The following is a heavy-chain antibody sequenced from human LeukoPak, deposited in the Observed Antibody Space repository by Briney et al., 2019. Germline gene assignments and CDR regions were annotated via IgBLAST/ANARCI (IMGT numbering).Heavy chain of an antibody. CDR1: GFTISNYG. CDR3: ARFRYCSSSSCQRFDH. Sequence: GRSLRLSCAASGFTISNYGIHWVRQGPGKGLEWVAVISHDESKKKYVESVEGRFTLSRDNSKNTVYLEMNSLRDDDTAVYYCARFRYCSSSSCQRFDHWGQGTLVTVSS. CDR2: ISHDESKK. D-gene: IGHD2-2*01. J-gene: IGHJ4*02. V-gene: IGHV3-30*03.